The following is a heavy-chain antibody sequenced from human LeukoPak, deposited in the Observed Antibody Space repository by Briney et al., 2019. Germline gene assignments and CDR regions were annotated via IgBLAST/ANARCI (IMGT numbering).Heavy chain of an antibody. CDR1: GFTFSSYE. CDR3: ASPYSGYDLDYGDYEGEGAFDI. J-gene: IGHJ3*02. V-gene: IGHV3-48*03. D-gene: IGHD4-17*01. CDR2: ISSSGSTI. Sequence: GGSLRLSCAASGFTFSSYEMNWVRQAPGKGLEWVSYISSSGSTIYYADSVKGRFTISRDNAKNSLYLQMNSLRAEDTAVYYCASPYSGYDLDYGDYEGEGAFDIWGQGTMVTVSS.